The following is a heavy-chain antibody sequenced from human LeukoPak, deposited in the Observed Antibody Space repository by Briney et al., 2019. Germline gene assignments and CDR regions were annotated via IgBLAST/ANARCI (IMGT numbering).Heavy chain of an antibody. CDR1: GGSFSGYY. J-gene: IGHJ6*03. CDR2: INHSGST. CDR3: ARGIGYSSYMDV. V-gene: IGHV4-34*01. D-gene: IGHD5-18*01. Sequence: SETLSLTCAVYGGSFSGYYCSWLRQPPGKGLEWIGEINHSGSTNYNPSLKSRVTISVDTSKNQFSLKLSSVTAADTAVYYCARGIGYSSYMDVWGKGTTVTVSS.